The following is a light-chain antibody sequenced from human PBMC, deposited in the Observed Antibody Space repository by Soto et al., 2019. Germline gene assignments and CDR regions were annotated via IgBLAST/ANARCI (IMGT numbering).Light chain of an antibody. V-gene: IGLV2-11*01. CDR1: SSDLGGYNY. Sequence: QSALTQPRSVSGSPGQSVTISCTGTSSDLGGYNYVSWYQQHLGKAPKLMIYDVFKRPSGVPDRFSASKSGNTASLTISGLQAEDEANYYCCSYAGNYIVVFGGGTKLTVL. CDR3: CSYAGNYIVV. CDR2: DVF. J-gene: IGLJ2*01.